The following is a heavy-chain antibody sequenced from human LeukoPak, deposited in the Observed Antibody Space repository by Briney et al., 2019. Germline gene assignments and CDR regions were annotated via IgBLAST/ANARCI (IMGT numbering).Heavy chain of an antibody. Sequence: SETLSLTCTVSGGSISSYYWNWIRQPPGKGLEWIGYIYYSGSTNYNPSLKSRVTISVDTSKNQFSLKLSSVTAADTAVYYCARGADSSGYYSIFYFDYWGQETLVTVSS. CDR3: ARGADSSGYYSIFYFDY. V-gene: IGHV4-59*01. CDR2: IYYSGST. D-gene: IGHD3-22*01. CDR1: GGSISSYY. J-gene: IGHJ4*02.